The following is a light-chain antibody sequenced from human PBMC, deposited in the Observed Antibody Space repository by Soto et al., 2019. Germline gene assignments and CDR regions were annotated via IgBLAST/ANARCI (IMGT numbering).Light chain of an antibody. J-gene: IGKJ2*01. V-gene: IGKV3-11*01. CDR2: DAS. Sequence: EIVLTQSPAALSLSPGERATLSCRASQSVSNYLAWYQQRPGRAPRLLIYDASHRATGIPARFSGSGSGTDFTLTINSLEPEDFAVYYCQQRGDRPRTCGQGTKLEIK. CDR1: QSVSNY. CDR3: QQRGDRPRT.